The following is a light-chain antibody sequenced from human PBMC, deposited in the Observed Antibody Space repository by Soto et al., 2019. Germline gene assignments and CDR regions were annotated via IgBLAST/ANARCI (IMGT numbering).Light chain of an antibody. J-gene: IGKJ5*01. CDR3: QQSYSTPIT. CDR2: AAS. Sequence: TXSPXPXSASVXXRVTVTFRASQSITSYLNWYQQKPGKPPKLLIYAASSLQSGVPSRFSGSGSGTDFTLTISSLQPEDFATYYCQQSYSTPITFGQGTRLEI. V-gene: IGKV1-39*01. CDR1: QSITSY.